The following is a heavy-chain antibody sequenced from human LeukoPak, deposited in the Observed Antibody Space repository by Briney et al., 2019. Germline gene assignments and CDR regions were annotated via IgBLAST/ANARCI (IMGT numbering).Heavy chain of an antibody. CDR2: ISGSGGNT. CDR1: GFAFSTYG. CDR3: AKGISGSYLSDY. D-gene: IGHD3-10*01. J-gene: IGHJ4*02. V-gene: IGHV3-23*01. Sequence: PGGTLRLSCAASGFAFSTYGMSWVRQAPGKGPEWVSSISGSGGNTHYADSVKGRFTISRDNSKNTLSLQMNSLRAEDTAVYYCAKGISGSYLSDYWGQGTLVTVSS.